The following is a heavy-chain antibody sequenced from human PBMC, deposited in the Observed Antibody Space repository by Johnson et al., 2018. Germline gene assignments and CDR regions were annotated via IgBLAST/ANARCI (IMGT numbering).Heavy chain of an antibody. D-gene: IGHD6-19*01. CDR3: IRAGIQVPGMYALDF. Sequence: EVQLLESGGGLVQPGGSLRLSCAASGFSFSEYDMHWVRQAPGKSLEWVSAIGIRDDTHYPGSVKGRFTISGGNARNSLYLQMNSRRAEDTAVYYCIRAGIQVPGMYALDFWCHGTRVTVSS. CDR2: IGIRDDT. J-gene: IGHJ3*01. CDR1: GFSFSEYD. V-gene: IGHV3-13*01.